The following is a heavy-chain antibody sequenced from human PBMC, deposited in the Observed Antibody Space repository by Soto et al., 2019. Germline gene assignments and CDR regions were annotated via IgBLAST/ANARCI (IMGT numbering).Heavy chain of an antibody. CDR2: IDPSDSYT. CDR3: AREYSGSYYYYYGMDV. CDR1: GYSFTSYW. Sequence: PGESLKISCKGSGYSFTSYWISWVRQMPGKGLEWMGRIDPSDSYTNYSPSFQGHVTISADKSISTAYLQWSSLKASDTAMYYCAREYSGSYYYYYGMDVWGQGTTVTVSS. J-gene: IGHJ6*02. D-gene: IGHD1-26*01. V-gene: IGHV5-10-1*01.